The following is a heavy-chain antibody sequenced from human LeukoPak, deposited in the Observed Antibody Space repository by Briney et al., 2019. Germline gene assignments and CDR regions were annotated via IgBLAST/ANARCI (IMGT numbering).Heavy chain of an antibody. J-gene: IGHJ4*02. D-gene: IGHD3-10*01. CDR1: GFTFTSSA. Sequence: ASVKVSCKASGFTFTSSAVQWVRQARGQRLEWIGWIVVGSGNTNYAQKFQERVTITRDMSTSTAYMELSSLRSEDTAVYYCAADTTFYYGSGSYYPLPVDYWGQGTLVTVSP. CDR3: AADTTFYYGSGSYYPLPVDY. CDR2: IVVGSGNT. V-gene: IGHV1-58*01.